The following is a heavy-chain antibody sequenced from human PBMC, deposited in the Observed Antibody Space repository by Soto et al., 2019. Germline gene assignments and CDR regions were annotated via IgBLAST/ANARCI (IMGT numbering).Heavy chain of an antibody. D-gene: IGHD7-27*01. Sequence: ASVKVACKASGGTFSSYTISWVRQAPGQGLEWMGIISPTGGSTTYSQKFQGRVSMTRDMSTSTVYMELSSLRSEDTAVYYCARQTADHYYFDYWAQGTLVTVSS. V-gene: IGHV1-46*03. J-gene: IGHJ4*02. CDR2: ISPTGGST. CDR1: GGTFSSYT. CDR3: ARQTADHYYFDY.